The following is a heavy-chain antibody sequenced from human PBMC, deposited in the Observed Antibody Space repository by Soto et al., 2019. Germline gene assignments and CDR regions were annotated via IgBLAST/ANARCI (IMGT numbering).Heavy chain of an antibody. CDR2: ISAGAVAT. CDR3: AKARTSETYYDVFAF. J-gene: IGHJ3*01. V-gene: IGHV3-23*01. D-gene: IGHD3-10*01. CDR1: GFTFSSYA. Sequence: EVQLLESGGGLVQPGGSLRLCCAASGFTFSSYAMSWVRQAPGKGLEWVSAISAGAVATNYADSVKGRFTISRDNAKNTLCFQRNSMRAEYTEVYYWAKARTSETYYDVFAFWGQVTVVTVSS.